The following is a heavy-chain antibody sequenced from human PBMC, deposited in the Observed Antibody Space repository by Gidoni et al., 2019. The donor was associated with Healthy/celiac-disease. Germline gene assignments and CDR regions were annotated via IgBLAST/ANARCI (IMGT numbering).Heavy chain of an antibody. V-gene: IGHV4-59*08. Sequence: QVQLQESGPGLVKPSETLSLTCTVSGASISSYYWSWIRQPPGKGLEWIGYIYYSGSTNYNPSLKSRVTISVDTSKNQFSLKLSSVTAADTAVYYCARHRGGRGVIYYYYGMDVWGQGTTVTVSS. CDR3: ARHRGGRGVIYYYYGMDV. CDR2: IYYSGST. J-gene: IGHJ6*02. CDR1: GASISSYY. D-gene: IGHD3-10*01.